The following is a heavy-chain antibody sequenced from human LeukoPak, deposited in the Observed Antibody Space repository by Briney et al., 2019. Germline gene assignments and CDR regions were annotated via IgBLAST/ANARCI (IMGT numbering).Heavy chain of an antibody. CDR1: GYSFTNYW. D-gene: IGHD6-19*01. CDR2: IYPGDSDT. J-gene: IGHJ4*02. V-gene: IGHV5-51*01. Sequence: GESLQISSKGSGYSFTNYWIGWVRQMPGKGREWMGIIYPGDSDTRYSPSFQGQVTISADKSISTAYLQWSSLNASDTAMYYCARPSSGWSIYDYWGQGTLVTVSS. CDR3: ARPSSGWSIYDY.